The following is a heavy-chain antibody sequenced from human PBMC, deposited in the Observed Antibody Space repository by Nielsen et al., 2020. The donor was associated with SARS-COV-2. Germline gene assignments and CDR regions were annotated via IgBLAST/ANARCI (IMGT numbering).Heavy chain of an antibody. CDR1: GYTFTSYA. D-gene: IGHD2-2*01. V-gene: IGHV7-4-1*02. CDR3: ARQKPTIPAAMMRNNWFDP. CDR2: INTNTGNP. J-gene: IGHJ5*02. Sequence: ASVKVSCKASGYTFTSYAMNWVRQAPGQGLEWMGWINTNTGNPTYAQGFTGRFVFSLDTSVSTAYLQISSLKAEDTAVYYCARQKPTIPAAMMRNNWFDPWGQGTLVPSPQ.